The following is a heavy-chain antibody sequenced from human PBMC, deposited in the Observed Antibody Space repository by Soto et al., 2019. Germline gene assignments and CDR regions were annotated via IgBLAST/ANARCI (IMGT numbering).Heavy chain of an antibody. CDR2: IYPGDSDT. CDR3: ARTLTYDILTGYSPGYNGFDP. CDR1: GYSFTSYW. D-gene: IGHD3-9*01. V-gene: IGHV5-51*01. Sequence: PGESLKISCKGAGYSFTSYWIGWVRQMPGKGLEWMGIIYPGDSDTRYSPSFQDQVTISADKSISTAYLQWSSLKASDTAMYYWARTLTYDILTGYSPGYNGFDPWGQGTLVPVSS. J-gene: IGHJ5*02.